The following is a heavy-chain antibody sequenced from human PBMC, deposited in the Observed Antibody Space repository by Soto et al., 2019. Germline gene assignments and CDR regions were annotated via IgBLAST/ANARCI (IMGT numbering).Heavy chain of an antibody. D-gene: IGHD4-4*01. Sequence: GGSLRLSCAASGFTFSSYSMNWVRQAPGKGLEWVSYISSSSTIYYADSVKGRFTISRDNAKNSLYLQMNNLGDVDTAVSWCASDMTTGVTTFDYWGEETLVTVSS. J-gene: IGHJ4*02. CDR1: GFTFSSYS. V-gene: IGHV3-48*02. CDR3: ASDMTTGVTTFDY. CDR2: ISSSSTI.